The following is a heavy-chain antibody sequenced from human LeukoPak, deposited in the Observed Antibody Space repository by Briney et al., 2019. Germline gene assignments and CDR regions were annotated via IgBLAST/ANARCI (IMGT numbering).Heavy chain of an antibody. CDR1: GGSISSGSYY. CDR3: AREEIFGVVIDP. D-gene: IGHD3-3*01. V-gene: IGHV4-61*02. Sequence: SETLSLTCTVSGGSISSGSYYWSWIRQPAGKGLEWIRRIYTSGSTNYNPSLKSRVTISVDTSKNQFSLKLSSVTAADTAVYYCAREEIFGVVIDPWGQGTLVTVSS. CDR2: IYTSGST. J-gene: IGHJ5*02.